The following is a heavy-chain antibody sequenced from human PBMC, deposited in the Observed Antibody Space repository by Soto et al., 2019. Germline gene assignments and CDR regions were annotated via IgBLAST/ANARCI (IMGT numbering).Heavy chain of an antibody. V-gene: IGHV4-59*01. J-gene: IGHJ4*02. Sequence: ETLSLSCPVSGGSMIAYYWNWMRQPPGKGLQWIGYTYYSGSTTYNPSLKSRATISVDSSKNQFSLNLDSVTPADTAVYYCARVRGTAGKRYFDYWGPGTLVTVYS. CDR3: ARVRGTAGKRYFDY. D-gene: IGHD6-13*01. CDR2: TYYSGST. CDR1: GGSMIAYY.